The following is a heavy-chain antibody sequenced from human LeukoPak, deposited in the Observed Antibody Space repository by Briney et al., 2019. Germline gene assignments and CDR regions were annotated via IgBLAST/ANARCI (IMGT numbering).Heavy chain of an antibody. V-gene: IGHV5-51*01. CDR3: ARQEQSSIDY. J-gene: IGHJ4*02. CDR2: IYPGDSDT. CDR1: GYHFTSYW. Sequence: GESLQISCKGSGYHFTSYWIGWVRQMPGKGLEWMGFIYPGDSDTRYSPSFQGQVTISADKSISTAYLQWSSLKASDTAIYYCARQEQSSIDYWGQGTLVTVSS. D-gene: IGHD6-19*01.